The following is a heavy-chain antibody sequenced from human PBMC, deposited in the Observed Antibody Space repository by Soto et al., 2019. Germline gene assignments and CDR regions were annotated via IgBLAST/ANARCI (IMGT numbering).Heavy chain of an antibody. Sequence: EVQLLESGGGLVQPGGSLRLSCAASGFTFSSYAMSWVRQAPGKGLEWVSAISGSGGSTYYADSVKGRFTISRDNSKNTLYLQMNSLRAEETAVYYCANHQITMRYGAPFDYWGQGTLVTVSS. D-gene: IGHD3-22*01. CDR2: ISGSGGST. CDR1: GFTFSSYA. CDR3: ANHQITMRYGAPFDY. J-gene: IGHJ4*02. V-gene: IGHV3-23*01.